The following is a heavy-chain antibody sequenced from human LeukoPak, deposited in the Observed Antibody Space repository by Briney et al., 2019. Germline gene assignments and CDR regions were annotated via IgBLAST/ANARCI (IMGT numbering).Heavy chain of an antibody. CDR2: MNPNSGNT. D-gene: IGHD3-10*01. J-gene: IGHJ5*02. Sequence: GSSVKVSCKASGGTFSSYAISWVRQAPGQGLEWMGWMNPNSGNTGYAQKFQGRVTITKNTSISTAYMELSSLRSEDTAIYYCARGRTSGTYNWFDPWGQGTLVTVSS. CDR3: ARGRTSGTYNWFDP. V-gene: IGHV1-8*03. CDR1: GGTFSSYA.